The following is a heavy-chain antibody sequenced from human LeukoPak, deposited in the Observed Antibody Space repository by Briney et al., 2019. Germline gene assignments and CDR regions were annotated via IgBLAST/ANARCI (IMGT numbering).Heavy chain of an antibody. J-gene: IGHJ4*02. V-gene: IGHV3-7*05. CDR3: ARDADYGRLDY. Sequence: PGGSLRLSCAASGFTFSSYWMSWVRQAPGKGLEWVANIKQGGSEKYYVDSVKGRFTISRDNAKNSLYLQMNSLRAEDTAVYYCARDADYGRLDYWGQGTLVTVSS. CDR1: GFTFSSYW. D-gene: IGHD4/OR15-4a*01. CDR2: IKQGGSEK.